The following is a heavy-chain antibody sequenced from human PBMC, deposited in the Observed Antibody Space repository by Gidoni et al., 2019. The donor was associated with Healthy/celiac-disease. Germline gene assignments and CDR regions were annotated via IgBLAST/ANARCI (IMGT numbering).Heavy chain of an antibody. D-gene: IGHD1-26*01. CDR3: ARGLGGSSDY. J-gene: IGHJ4*02. CDR1: GGSFSGYY. CDR2: INHSGST. V-gene: IGHV4-34*01. Sequence: QVQLQQWGAGLLKPSETLSLTCAVYGGSFSGYYWSWIRQPPGKGLEWIGEINHSGSTNYNPSLKSRVTISVDTSKNQFSLKLSSVTAADTAVYYCARGLGGSSDYWGQGTLVTVSS.